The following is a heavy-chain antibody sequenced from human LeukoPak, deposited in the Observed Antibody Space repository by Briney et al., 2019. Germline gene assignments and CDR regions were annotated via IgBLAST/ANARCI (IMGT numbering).Heavy chain of an antibody. J-gene: IGHJ6*02. CDR2: ISGSGGST. CDR1: GFTFSSYA. V-gene: IGHV3-23*01. Sequence: PGGSLRLSCAASGFTFSSYAMSWVRQAPGKGLEWVSAISGSGGSTYYADSVKGRFTISRDNSKNTLYLQMNSLRAEDTAVYYCAKGWYCSGGSCYSSYYYYGMDVWGQGTTVTVSS. D-gene: IGHD2-15*01. CDR3: AKGWYCSGGSCYSSYYYYGMDV.